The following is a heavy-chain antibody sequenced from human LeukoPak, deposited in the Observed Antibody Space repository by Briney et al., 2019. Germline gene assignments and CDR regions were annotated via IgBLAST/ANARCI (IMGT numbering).Heavy chain of an antibody. J-gene: IGHJ4*02. V-gene: IGHV3-23*01. CDR3: ARIFGVVIAIAY. CDR1: GFTFSSYA. D-gene: IGHD3-3*01. CDR2: ISGSGGST. Sequence: GGSLRLSCAASGFTFSSYAMSWVRQAPGKGLEWVSAISGSGGSTYYADSVKGRFTISRDNSKNTLYLQMNSLRAEDTAVYYCARIFGVVIAIAYWGQGTLVTVSS.